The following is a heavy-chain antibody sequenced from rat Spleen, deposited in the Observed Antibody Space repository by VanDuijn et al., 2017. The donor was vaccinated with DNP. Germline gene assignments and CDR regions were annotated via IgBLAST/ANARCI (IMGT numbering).Heavy chain of an antibody. CDR3: ARGPCDY. J-gene: IGHJ2*01. CDR2: INYSGTT. CDR1: GYSITSNY. Sequence: EVQFQESGPGLVKSSQSLSLTCSVTGYSITSNYWAWIRKFPGNKMEWMGYINYSGTTAYNPSLRSRISITRDTSKNQFFLQLNSVTTEDTATYYCARGPCDYWGQGLMVTVSS. V-gene: IGHV3-1*01.